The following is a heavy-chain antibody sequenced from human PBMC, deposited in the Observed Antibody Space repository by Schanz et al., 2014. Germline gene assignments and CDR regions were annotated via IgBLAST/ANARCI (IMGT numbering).Heavy chain of an antibody. Sequence: EVQLVESGGGLVQPGGSLRLSCAASGFTVSKNYMSWVRQAPGKGLEWVSIIYTDGSTYYADSVRDRFTISRDNSKNMLYLQINNLRAEDTAVYYCARGTDTAMEHRPFDYWGQGTILTVSS. CDR1: GFTVSKNY. J-gene: IGHJ4*03. CDR3: ARGTDTAMEHRPFDY. CDR2: IYTDGST. V-gene: IGHV3-66*01. D-gene: IGHD5-18*01.